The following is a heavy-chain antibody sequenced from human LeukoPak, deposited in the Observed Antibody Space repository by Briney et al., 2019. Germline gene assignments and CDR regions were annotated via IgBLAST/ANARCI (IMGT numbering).Heavy chain of an antibody. D-gene: IGHD3-22*01. CDR1: GVTVSSNY. Sequence: PGGSLRLSCAAPGVTVSSNYMSWVRQAPGKGLEWVSVIYSGGSTYYADSVKGRFTISRDNSKNTLYLQMNSLRAEDTAVYYCARDRGYYYDSSGYTLDYWGQGTLVTVSS. J-gene: IGHJ4*02. CDR3: ARDRGYYYDSSGYTLDY. CDR2: IYSGGST. V-gene: IGHV3-53*01.